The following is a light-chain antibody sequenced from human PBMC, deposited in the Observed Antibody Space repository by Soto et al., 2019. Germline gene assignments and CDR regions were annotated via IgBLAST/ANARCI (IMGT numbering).Light chain of an antibody. CDR1: QSVSSY. Sequence: EIVLTQSPATLSLSPGERATLSCRASQSVSSYLAWYQQKPGQAPRLLIYDASNRATGIPARFSGSGSGTDFTLTISSLEPGDFAVYYCQQRSNWPPLTFGPGTKVDIK. J-gene: IGKJ3*01. CDR2: DAS. V-gene: IGKV3-11*01. CDR3: QQRSNWPPLT.